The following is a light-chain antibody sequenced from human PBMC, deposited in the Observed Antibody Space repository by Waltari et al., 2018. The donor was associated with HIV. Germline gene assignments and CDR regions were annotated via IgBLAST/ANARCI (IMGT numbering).Light chain of an antibody. CDR3: CSCPRSGIRYV. CDR2: EVT. J-gene: IGLJ1*01. V-gene: IGLV2-23*02. Sequence: QSALTQPASVSGSPGPSITISCTGTSRTVGSDDLVTWYQQHQGEAPKLIIYEVTTRPSGVSNRFSGSKSGNTASLTISGLQAEDEADYYCCSCPRSGIRYVFGTGTKVTVL. CDR1: SRTVGSDDL.